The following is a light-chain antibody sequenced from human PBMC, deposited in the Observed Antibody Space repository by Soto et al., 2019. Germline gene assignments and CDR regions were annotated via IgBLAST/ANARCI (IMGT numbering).Light chain of an antibody. Sequence: DIQMTQSPSSLSASVGDRVTITCRSSQSISRYLNWYQQKPGKAPKLLIYAASSLESGVPSRFSGSGSGTDFTLTISSLQSEDFAVYYCQQYNNGPPWTFDQGTKVDIK. CDR2: AAS. J-gene: IGKJ1*01. CDR3: QQYNNGPPWT. V-gene: IGKV1-39*01. CDR1: QSISRY.